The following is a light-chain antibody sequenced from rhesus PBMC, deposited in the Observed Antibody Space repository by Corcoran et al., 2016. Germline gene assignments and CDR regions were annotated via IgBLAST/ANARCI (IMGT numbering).Light chain of an antibody. Sequence: DIQMTQSPSSLSASVGDRVTITCRTSENVNNYLNWYQQKPGKAPKLLIYKASTLQRGVPSRFSGSGSGTDYTFTISSLQSEDVATYYCQHNYGTPYSFGQGTKLEIK. J-gene: IGKJ2*01. CDR1: ENVNNY. V-gene: IGKV1-74*01. CDR3: QHNYGTPYS. CDR2: KAS.